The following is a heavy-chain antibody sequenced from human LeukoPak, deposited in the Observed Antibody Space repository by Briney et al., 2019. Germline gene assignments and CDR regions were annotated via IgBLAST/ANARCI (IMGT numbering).Heavy chain of an antibody. CDR2: IYDSGTT. J-gene: IGHJ6*03. CDR1: GGSFGNYY. D-gene: IGHD3-10*01. Sequence: SETLSLTCTVSGGSFGNYYWSWIRQPPGKGLEWIGYIYDSGTTNYNPSLKSRVTISVDTSKNQFSLKLSSVTAADTAVYYCARDPVGSGSHYNDPYYYYMDVWGKGTTVTVSS. V-gene: IGHV4-59*12. CDR3: ARDPVGSGSHYNDPYYYYMDV.